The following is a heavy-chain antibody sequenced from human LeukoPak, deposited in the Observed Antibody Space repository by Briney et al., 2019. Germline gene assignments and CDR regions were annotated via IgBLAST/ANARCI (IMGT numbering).Heavy chain of an antibody. V-gene: IGHV1-2*02. D-gene: IGHD2-15*01. Sequence: ASVKVSCKASGYTFTGYYMHWVRQAPGQGLEWMGWINPNSGGTNYAQKFQGRVTMTRDTSISTDYMELSRLRSDDTAVYYCARDRLVVVAATYYMDVWGKGTTVTVSS. CDR3: ARDRLVVVAATYYMDV. CDR1: GYTFTGYY. J-gene: IGHJ6*03. CDR2: INPNSGGT.